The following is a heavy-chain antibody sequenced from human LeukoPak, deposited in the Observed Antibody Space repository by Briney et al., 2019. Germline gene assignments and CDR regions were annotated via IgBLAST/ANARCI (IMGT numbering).Heavy chain of an antibody. J-gene: IGHJ4*02. CDR3: ARGQRGYSYGIYDY. V-gene: IGHV1-18*04. Sequence: ASVKVSCKASGYTFTSYYMHWVRQAPGQGLEWMGWISAYNGNTNYAQKLQGRVTMTTDTSTSTAYMELRSLRSDDTAVYYCARGQRGYSYGIYDYWGQGTLVTVSS. CDR1: GYTFTSYY. CDR2: ISAYNGNT. D-gene: IGHD5-18*01.